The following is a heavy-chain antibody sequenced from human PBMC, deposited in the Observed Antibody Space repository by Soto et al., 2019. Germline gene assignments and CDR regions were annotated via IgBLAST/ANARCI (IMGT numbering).Heavy chain of an antibody. CDR2: INPNDGST. J-gene: IGHJ6*02. CDR1: GYTLTNFY. CDR3: ARGQPLRLNYYGMDV. Sequence: ASVKVSCKASGYTLTNFYIHWVRQAPGQGLEWMGIINPNDGSTNYAHNFQGRVTITRDTSTSTVYMELSSLRSEDTAVYYCARGQPLRLNYYGMDVWGQGTKVTVSS. D-gene: IGHD3-3*01. V-gene: IGHV1-46*01.